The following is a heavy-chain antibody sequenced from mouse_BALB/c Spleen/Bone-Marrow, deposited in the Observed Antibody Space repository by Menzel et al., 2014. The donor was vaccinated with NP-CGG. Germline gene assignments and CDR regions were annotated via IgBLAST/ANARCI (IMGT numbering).Heavy chain of an antibody. CDR2: ISYSGST. J-gene: IGHJ2*01. CDR3: AREGLPTVVDYFDY. CDR1: GYSITSDYA. D-gene: IGHD1-1*01. Sequence: VQLQQSGPGLVKPSQSLSLTCTVTGYSITSDYAWNWIRQFPGNKLEWMGYISYSGSTSYNPSLKSRISITRDTSKNQFFLQLNSVTTEDTATYYCAREGLPTVVDYFDYWGQGTTLTVSS. V-gene: IGHV3-2*02.